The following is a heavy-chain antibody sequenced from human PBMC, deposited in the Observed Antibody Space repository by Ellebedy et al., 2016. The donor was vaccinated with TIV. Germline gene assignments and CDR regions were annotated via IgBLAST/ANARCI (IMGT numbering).Heavy chain of an antibody. J-gene: IGHJ5*02. CDR2: VSYDGSSQ. D-gene: IGHD3-22*01. Sequence: GESLKISCAASGFTFSSYGMHWVRQAPGKGLEWVALVSYDGSSQNYVDSVKGRFTISRDNSKNTLYLEMNSLRAEDTAVFYCARAYYYDSIRRFDPWGQGTLVTVSS. V-gene: IGHV3-30*03. CDR3: ARAYYYDSIRRFDP. CDR1: GFTFSSYG.